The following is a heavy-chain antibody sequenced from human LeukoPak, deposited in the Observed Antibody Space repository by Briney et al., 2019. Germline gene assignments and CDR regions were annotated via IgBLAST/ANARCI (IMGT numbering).Heavy chain of an antibody. V-gene: IGHV4-38-2*02. CDR3: TQWSETNCSVVH. J-gene: IGHJ4*01. CDR1: GYSISSGYY. Sequence: PSETLSLTCTVSGYSISSGYYWGCVRQAPGKGLEWIGSIGHRGRTYYNPSFKSRVTMSADTSNNQFSLRLTSATATDTAIYYCTQWSETNCSVVHWGHGTLVTVSS. CDR2: IGHRGRT. D-gene: IGHD2-2*01.